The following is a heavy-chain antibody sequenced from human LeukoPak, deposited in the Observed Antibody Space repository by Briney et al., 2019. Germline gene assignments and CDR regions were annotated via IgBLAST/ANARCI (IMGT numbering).Heavy chain of an antibody. CDR3: ARVSVVVTALFDY. CDR2: INHSGST. V-gene: IGHV4-34*01. CDR1: GGCFSGYY. J-gene: IGHJ4*02. Sequence: SETLSLTCAVYGGCFSGYYWSWIRQPPGKGLEWIGEINHSGSTNYNPSLKSRVTISVDTPKNQFSLKLSSVTAADTAVYYCARVSVVVTALFDYWGQGTLVTVSS. D-gene: IGHD2-21*02.